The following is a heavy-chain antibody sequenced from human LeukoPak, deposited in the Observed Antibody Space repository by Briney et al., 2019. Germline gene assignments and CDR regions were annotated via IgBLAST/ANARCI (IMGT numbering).Heavy chain of an antibody. Sequence: PGGSLRPSCAASGFHLRRYALGWVRQAPGKGLEWVASISGGGGGTYYADSVKGRFTISRNKTTNTLSLQMNRLRVEDTASYYCAKHLRQEEWNDALDIWGQGTMVTVAS. V-gene: IGHV3-23*01. CDR2: ISGGGGGT. CDR1: GFHLRRYA. J-gene: IGHJ3*02. D-gene: IGHD3-3*01. CDR3: AKHLRQEEWNDALDI.